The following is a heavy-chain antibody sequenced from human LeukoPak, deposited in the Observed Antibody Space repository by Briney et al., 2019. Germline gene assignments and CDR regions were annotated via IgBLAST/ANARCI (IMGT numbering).Heavy chain of an antibody. Sequence: GESLQISCKGSGYRFTSYWIGWVRQMPGKGLEWMGVIYPGDSDTRYSPSFQGQVTISADKSISTASLQWSSLKASDTAMYYCARHTLVYDSSGYGAGDAFDIWGQGTMVTVSS. CDR3: ARHTLVYDSSGYGAGDAFDI. CDR2: IYPGDSDT. J-gene: IGHJ3*02. D-gene: IGHD3-22*01. CDR1: GYRFTSYW. V-gene: IGHV5-51*01.